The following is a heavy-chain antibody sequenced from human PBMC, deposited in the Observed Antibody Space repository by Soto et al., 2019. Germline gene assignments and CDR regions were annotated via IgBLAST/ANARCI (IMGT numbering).Heavy chain of an antibody. CDR1: GFTFSSYA. Sequence: GGTLRLSCAASGFTFSSYAMHWVRQAPGKGLEWVAVISYDGSNKYYADSVKGRFTISRDNSKNTLYLQMNSLRAEDTAVYYCCGATIFYWFDPWGQGTLVTVSS. V-gene: IGHV3-30-3*01. CDR2: ISYDGSNK. J-gene: IGHJ5*02. CDR3: CGATIFYWFDP. D-gene: IGHD3-9*01.